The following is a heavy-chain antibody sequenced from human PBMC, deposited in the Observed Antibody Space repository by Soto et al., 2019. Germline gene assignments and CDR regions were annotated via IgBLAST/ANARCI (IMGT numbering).Heavy chain of an antibody. V-gene: IGHV1-46*01. Sequence: ASVKVSCKASGYTFSNYFINWVRQAPGQGLEWVGVINPKGGATTYAQKFQGRVNMTSDTSTNTIYVTLRSLTSEDTAFYYCARDEGFCSGGSCTGWFDPWGQGTLVTVSS. D-gene: IGHD2-15*01. CDR1: GYTFSNYF. J-gene: IGHJ5*02. CDR3: ARDEGFCSGGSCTGWFDP. CDR2: INPKGGAT.